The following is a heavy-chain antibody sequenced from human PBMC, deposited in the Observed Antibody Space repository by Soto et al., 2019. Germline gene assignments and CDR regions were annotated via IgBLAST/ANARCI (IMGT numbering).Heavy chain of an antibody. CDR1: GYTFTSYG. V-gene: IGHV1-18*01. CDR2: ISAYNGNT. CDR3: ARDLRITTARKVPAALGY. Sequence: SVKVSCKASGYTFTSYGISWVRQAPGQGLAWMGWISAYNGNTNYAQKLQGRVTMTTDTSTSTAYMELRSLRSDDTAVYYCARDLRITTARKVPAALGYWGQGTLVTVSS. D-gene: IGHD2-2*01. J-gene: IGHJ4*02.